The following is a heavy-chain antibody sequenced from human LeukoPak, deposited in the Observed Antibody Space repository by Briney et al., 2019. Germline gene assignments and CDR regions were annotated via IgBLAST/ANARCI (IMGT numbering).Heavy chain of an antibody. CDR2: IIPIFGTA. Sequence: SVKVSCKASGGTFSSYAISWVRQAPGQGLEWMGGIIPIFGTANYAQKFQGRVTITTDESTSTAYMELSSLRSEDTAVYYCARFVFGPPYYDFWSGSYYFDYWGQGTLVTVSS. V-gene: IGHV1-69*05. CDR3: ARFVFGPPYYDFWSGSYYFDY. CDR1: GGTFSSYA. D-gene: IGHD3-3*01. J-gene: IGHJ4*02.